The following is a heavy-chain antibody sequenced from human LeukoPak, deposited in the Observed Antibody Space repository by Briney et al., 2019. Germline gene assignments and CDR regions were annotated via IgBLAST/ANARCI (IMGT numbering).Heavy chain of an antibody. CDR2: ISAYNGNT. D-gene: IGHD3-10*01. CDR3: ARAVTPNYGRPEYYFDY. J-gene: IGHJ4*02. CDR1: GYTFTSYG. Sequence: ASVKVSCKASGYTFTSYGISWVRQAPGQGLEWMGWISAYNGNTNYAQKLQGRVTMTTDTSTSTAYMELRSLRSDDTAVYYCARAVTPNYGRPEYYFDYWDQGTLVTASS. V-gene: IGHV1-18*01.